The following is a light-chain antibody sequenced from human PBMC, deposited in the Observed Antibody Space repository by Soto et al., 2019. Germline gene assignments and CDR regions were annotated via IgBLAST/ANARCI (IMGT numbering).Light chain of an antibody. CDR1: SSNIGAGYD. CDR3: QSYDRSLRTYV. Sequence: QSVLTQLPSVSGAPGQRVTISCSGCSSNIGAGYDVNWYRQLPGTAPKLLIYGNSDRPSGVPDRFSGSKSGTSASLAITGLQAEDEADYFCQSYDRSLRTYVFGTGTKVTVL. J-gene: IGLJ1*01. CDR2: GNS. V-gene: IGLV1-40*01.